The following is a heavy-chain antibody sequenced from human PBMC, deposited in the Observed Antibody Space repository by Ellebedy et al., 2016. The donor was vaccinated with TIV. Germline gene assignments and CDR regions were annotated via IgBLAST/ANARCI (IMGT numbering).Heavy chain of an antibody. J-gene: IGHJ4*02. CDR1: GFTVSSNY. D-gene: IGHD6-13*01. CDR2: IYSGGST. V-gene: IGHV3-66*01. Sequence: GESLKISCAASGFTVSSNYMSWVRQAPGKGLEWVSVIYSGGSTYYADSVKGRFTISRDNSKNTLYLQMNSLRAEDTAVYYCAREDVSSNWYGVDYWGQGTLVTVSS. CDR3: AREDVSSNWYGVDY.